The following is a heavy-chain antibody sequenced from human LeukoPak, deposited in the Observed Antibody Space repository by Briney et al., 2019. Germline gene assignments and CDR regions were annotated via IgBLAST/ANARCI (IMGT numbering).Heavy chain of an antibody. Sequence: GGSLRLSCAGSGFNFSRNSMNWVRQAPGKGLEWVSSISSSSSYIYYADSVKGRFTISRDNAENSLYLQMNSLRAEDTAVYYCARGLDNYGYKFDYWGQGTLVTVSS. V-gene: IGHV3-21*06. D-gene: IGHD5-18*01. CDR2: ISSSSSYI. J-gene: IGHJ4*02. CDR1: GFNFSRNS. CDR3: ARGLDNYGYKFDY.